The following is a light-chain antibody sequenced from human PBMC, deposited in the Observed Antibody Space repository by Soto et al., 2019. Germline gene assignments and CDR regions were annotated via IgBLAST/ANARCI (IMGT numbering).Light chain of an antibody. CDR1: QDINTY. Sequence: DIQLTQSPSFLSASVGDRVTITCRASQDINTYLAWYQQKPGKAPKLLIFAASTWQNGVPSRFSGSGSGTESTVTITSLQPEEFATYYCQQRKSYPITFGQGTRLEIK. J-gene: IGKJ5*01. V-gene: IGKV1-9*01. CDR3: QQRKSYPIT. CDR2: AAS.